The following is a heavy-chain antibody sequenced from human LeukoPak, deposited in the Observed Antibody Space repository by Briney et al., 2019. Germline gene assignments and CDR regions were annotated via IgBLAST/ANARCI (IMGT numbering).Heavy chain of an antibody. CDR3: ARDPSPNYYDSSGYYDY. CDR1: GFTFSSYG. Sequence: QPGRSLRLSCAASGFTFSSYGMHWVRQAPGKGLEWVAVIWYDGTNKYYADSVKGRFTISRDNSKNTLYLQMNSLRAEDTAVYYCARDPSPNYYDSSGYYDYWGQGTLVTVSS. D-gene: IGHD3-22*01. CDR2: IWYDGTNK. V-gene: IGHV3-33*01. J-gene: IGHJ4*02.